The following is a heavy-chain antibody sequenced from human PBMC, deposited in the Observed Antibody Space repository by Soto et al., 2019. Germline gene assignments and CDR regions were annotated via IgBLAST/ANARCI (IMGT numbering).Heavy chain of an antibody. CDR2: ISYDGSNK. D-gene: IGHD5-18*01. Sequence: QVQLVESGGGVVQPGRSLRLSCAASGFTFSSYAMRWVRQAPGKGLEWVAVISYDGSNKYYADSVKGRFTISRDNSKNTLYLQMNSLRAEDTAVYYCARDIPDTAMALYYYYYGMDVWGQGTTVTVSS. CDR1: GFTFSSYA. CDR3: ARDIPDTAMALYYYYYGMDV. V-gene: IGHV3-30-3*01. J-gene: IGHJ6*02.